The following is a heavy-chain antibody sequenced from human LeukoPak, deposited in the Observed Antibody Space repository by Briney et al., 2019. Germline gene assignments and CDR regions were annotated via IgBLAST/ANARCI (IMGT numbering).Heavy chain of an antibody. CDR3: ARASSPYYFDC. V-gene: IGHV3-53*01. CDR2: IYSGGST. CDR1: GFTVSSNY. Sequence: GGSLRLSCAASGFTVSSNYMSWVRQAPGKGLEWVSVIYSGGSTYYADSVKGRFTISRDNSKNTLYLQMNSLRAEDTAVYYCARASSPYYFDCWGQGTLVTVSS. D-gene: IGHD6-13*01. J-gene: IGHJ4*02.